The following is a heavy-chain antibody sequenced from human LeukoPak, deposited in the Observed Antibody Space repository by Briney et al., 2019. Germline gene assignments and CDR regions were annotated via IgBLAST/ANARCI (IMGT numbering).Heavy chain of an antibody. J-gene: IGHJ4*02. CDR3: ARSGYSGYDYGL. Sequence: PSQTLSLTCAVSGSSISSGGYSWSWIRQPPGKGLEWIGYIYHSGSTYYNPSLKSRVTISVDRSKNQFSLKLSSVTAADTAVYYCARSGYSGYDYGLWGQGTLVTVSS. V-gene: IGHV4-30-2*01. CDR1: GSSISSGGYS. D-gene: IGHD5-12*01. CDR2: IYHSGST.